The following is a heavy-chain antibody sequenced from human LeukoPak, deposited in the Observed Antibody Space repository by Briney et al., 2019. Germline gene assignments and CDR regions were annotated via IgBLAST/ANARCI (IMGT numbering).Heavy chain of an antibody. Sequence: SETLSLTCTVSGGSISNNYWNWIRQPAGKGLEWIGRIYSGSTNYNPSLKSRLTMSIDTFKNQFSLKLSSVTAADMAVYYCARQDFGSGILPGYWGQGTLVTVSS. D-gene: IGHD3-10*01. CDR1: GGSISNNY. CDR2: IYSGST. J-gene: IGHJ4*02. CDR3: ARQDFGSGILPGY. V-gene: IGHV4-4*07.